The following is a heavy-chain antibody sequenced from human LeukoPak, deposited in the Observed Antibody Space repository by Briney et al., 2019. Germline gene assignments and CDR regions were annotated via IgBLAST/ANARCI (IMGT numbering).Heavy chain of an antibody. CDR3: ARDVRGRNYDFWSGYYTAHFDY. D-gene: IGHD3-3*01. CDR2: ISAYNGNT. J-gene: IGHJ4*02. CDR1: GYTFNVYA. V-gene: IGHV1-18*01. Sequence: GASVKVSCKASGYTFNVYAVHWVRQAPGQRLEWMGWISAYNGNTNYAQKLQGRVTMTTDTSTSTAYMELRSLRSDDTAVYYCARDVRGRNYDFWSGYYTAHFDYWGQGTLVTVSS.